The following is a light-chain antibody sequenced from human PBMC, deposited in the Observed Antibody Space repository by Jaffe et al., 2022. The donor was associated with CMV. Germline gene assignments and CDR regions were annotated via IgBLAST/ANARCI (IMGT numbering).Light chain of an antibody. V-gene: IGKV1-5*03. Sequence: IQMTQSPSTLSASVGDRVTITCRASQSINTWLAWYQQKAGKAPKLLIYRASRFSGGVASRFSGSGSATEFTLTITNLQPDDFATYYCQQYYTSPISFGGGTKLE. CDR2: RAS. CDR3: QQYYTSPIS. CDR1: QSINTW. J-gene: IGKJ4*01.